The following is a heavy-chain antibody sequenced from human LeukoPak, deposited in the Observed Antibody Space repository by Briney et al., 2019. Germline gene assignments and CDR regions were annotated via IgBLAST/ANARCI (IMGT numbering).Heavy chain of an antibody. V-gene: IGHV4-34*01. CDR3: AREGLRNVHNPLGY. Sequence: SEALSLTCAVDGGSLSAYYWSWIRQPQGKGLEWIGEIKESEKTNYNPSLKSRVTISIDTSKNQFSLKLSSVTAADTAVYYCAREGLRNVHNPLGYWGQGTLVTVSS. J-gene: IGHJ4*02. CDR1: GGSLSAYY. D-gene: IGHD5-24*01. CDR2: IKESEKT.